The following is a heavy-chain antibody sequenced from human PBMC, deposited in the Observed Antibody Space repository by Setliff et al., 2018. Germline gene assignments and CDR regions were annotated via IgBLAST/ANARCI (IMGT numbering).Heavy chain of an antibody. D-gene: IGHD1-20*01. CDR3: ARYNAREYYFDY. CDR2: IYHSGST. J-gene: IGHJ4*02. Sequence: KTSETLSLTCTVSGYSISSGYYWGWIRQPPGKGLEWIGSIYHSGSTYYNPSLKSRVTISVDTSKNQFSLKLSSVTAADTAVYYCARYNAREYYFDYWGQGTQVTVSS. CDR1: GYSISSGYY. V-gene: IGHV4-38-2*02.